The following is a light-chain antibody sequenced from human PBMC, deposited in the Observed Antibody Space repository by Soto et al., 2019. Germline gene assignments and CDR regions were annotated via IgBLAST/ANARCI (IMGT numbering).Light chain of an antibody. CDR2: GAS. J-gene: IGKJ1*01. V-gene: IGKV3-15*01. CDR1: QGVSSN. CDR3: QQYNSWLWT. Sequence: EIVMTQSPATLSVSPGERATLSCRASQGVSSNLAWYQQKPGQAPRLLIYGASTRATGIPARFSGSGSGTEFTLTISSLQSEDFAVYYCQQYNSWLWTFGQGTKVDI.